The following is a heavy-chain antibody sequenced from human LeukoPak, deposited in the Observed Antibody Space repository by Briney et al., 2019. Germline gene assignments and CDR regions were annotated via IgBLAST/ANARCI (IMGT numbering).Heavy chain of an antibody. Sequence: PGGSLRLSCAASGFTFSSYEMNWVRQAPGKGLEWASYISSSGSSIYYADSVKGRFTISRDNAKNSQYLQMNSLRAEDTAVYYCARATVGFDYWGQGTLVTVSS. D-gene: IGHD3-3*01. V-gene: IGHV3-48*03. CDR3: ARATVGFDY. CDR1: GFTFSSYE. CDR2: ISSSGSSI. J-gene: IGHJ4*02.